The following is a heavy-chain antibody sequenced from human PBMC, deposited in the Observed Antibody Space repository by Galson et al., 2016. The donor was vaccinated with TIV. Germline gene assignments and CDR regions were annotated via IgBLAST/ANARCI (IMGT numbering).Heavy chain of an antibody. CDR2: VYLGDSVT. V-gene: IGHV5-51*01. CDR1: GYGFVDYW. D-gene: IGHD1-26*01. CDR3: ARTAGGIDQ. Sequence: QSGAEVKKPGGSLKISCKHSGYGFVDYWIVWVRQRPGKGLEWMGIVYLGDSVTSYSPSFQGQVAISADKSSNTAYLQWSSLQASDTAMYYCARTAGGIDQWGQGTLVTVSS. J-gene: IGHJ4*02.